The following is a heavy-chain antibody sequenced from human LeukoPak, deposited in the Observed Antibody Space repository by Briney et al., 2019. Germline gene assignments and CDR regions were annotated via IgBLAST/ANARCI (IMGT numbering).Heavy chain of an antibody. CDR3: AKGPRYSFLDY. CDR2: IYGGST. Sequence: GGSLRLSCAASGFTVSDNYMTWVRQAPGKGLEWVSIIYGGSTYYADSVKGRFTISRDNSKNTVYLQMNSLRAEDTAVYYCAKGPRYSFLDYWGQGTLVTVSS. D-gene: IGHD5-18*01. J-gene: IGHJ4*02. CDR1: GFTVSDNY. V-gene: IGHV3-53*01.